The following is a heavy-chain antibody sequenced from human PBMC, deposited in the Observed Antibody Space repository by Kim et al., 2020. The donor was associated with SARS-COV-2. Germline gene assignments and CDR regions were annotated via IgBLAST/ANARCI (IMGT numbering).Heavy chain of an antibody. CDR1: GFTFSSYG. CDR3: ARGGGYCSGGSCYSEDYFDY. D-gene: IGHD2-15*01. J-gene: IGHJ4*02. Sequence: GGSLRLSCAASGFTFSSYGMHWVRQAPGKGLEWVAVIWYDGSNKYYADSVKGRFTISRDNSKNTLYLQMNSLRAEDTAVYYCARGGGYCSGGSCYSEDYFDYWGQGTLVTVSS. V-gene: IGHV3-33*01. CDR2: IWYDGSNK.